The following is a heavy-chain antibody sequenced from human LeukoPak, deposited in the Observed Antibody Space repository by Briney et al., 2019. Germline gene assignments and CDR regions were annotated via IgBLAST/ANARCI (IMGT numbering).Heavy chain of an antibody. CDR1: GYTFTGYY. CDR2: INPNSGGT. V-gene: IGHV1-2*02. Sequence: ASVKVSCKASGYTFTGYYMHWVRQAPGQGLEWMGWINPNSGGTNYAQKFQGGVTMTRDTSISTAYMELSRLRSDDTAVYYCARSVAAAGTSGRENDYWGQGTLVTVSS. J-gene: IGHJ4*02. D-gene: IGHD6-13*01. CDR3: ARSVAAAGTSGRENDY.